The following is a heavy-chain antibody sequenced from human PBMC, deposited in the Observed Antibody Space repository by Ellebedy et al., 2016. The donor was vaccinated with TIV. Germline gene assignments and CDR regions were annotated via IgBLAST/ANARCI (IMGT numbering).Heavy chain of an antibody. V-gene: IGHV4-39*01. D-gene: IGHD3-22*01. CDR1: GDSIRSSSSY. CDR2: INFSGDT. CDR3: ARLPGEDSRGYYFDH. J-gene: IGHJ4*02. Sequence: MPSETLSLTCTVSGDSIRSSSSYWGWIRQPPGKGLEWIGSINFSGDTHYNPSLKSRVTLSVDTSKNQFSLRLSSVTAADTAVYYCARLPGEDSRGYYFDHWGQGTLVTVSS.